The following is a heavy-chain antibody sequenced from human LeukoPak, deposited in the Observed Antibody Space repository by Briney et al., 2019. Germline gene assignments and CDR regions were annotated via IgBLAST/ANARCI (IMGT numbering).Heavy chain of an antibody. V-gene: IGHV4-59*08. J-gene: IGHJ4*02. D-gene: IGHD6-13*01. Sequence: SETLSLTCTVSGGSISSYYWSWIRQPPGKGLEWIGYIYHSGTTYNPSLKSRVTISLDTSKKHFSLKLSSVTAADTAVYYCAEHVDMAAAVDYWGQGTLVTVSS. CDR3: AEHVDMAAAVDY. CDR1: GGSISSYY. CDR2: IYHSGT.